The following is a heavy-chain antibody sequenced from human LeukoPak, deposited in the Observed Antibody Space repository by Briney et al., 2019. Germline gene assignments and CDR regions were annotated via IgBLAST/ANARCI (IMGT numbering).Heavy chain of an antibody. CDR1: GISLSNYG. CDR3: AKRGVVIRVILVGFHKEAYYFDS. Sequence: EGSLRLSCAVSGISLSNYGMSWVRQAPGKGLEWVAGISGSGGSTNYADSVKGRFTISRDNPKNTLYLQMNRLRAEDTAVYFCAKRGVVIRVILVGFHKEAYYFDSWGQEALVTVSS. CDR2: ISGSGGST. D-gene: IGHD3-22*01. J-gene: IGHJ4*02. V-gene: IGHV3-23*01.